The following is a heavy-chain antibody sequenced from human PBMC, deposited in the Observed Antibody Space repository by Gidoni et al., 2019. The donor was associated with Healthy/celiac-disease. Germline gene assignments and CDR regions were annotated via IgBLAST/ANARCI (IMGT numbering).Heavy chain of an antibody. CDR3: ARSVATIWGYYYYGMDV. V-gene: IGHV1-2*02. CDR2: INPNSGGT. J-gene: IGHJ6*02. Sequence: QVQLVQSGAEVKKPGASVKVSCKASGYTFTGYYMHWVRQAPGQGLEWMGWINPNSGGTNYAQKFQGRVTMTRDTSISTAYMELSRLRSDDTAVYYCARSVATIWGYYYYGMDVWGQGTTVTVSS. CDR1: GYTFTGYY. D-gene: IGHD5-12*01.